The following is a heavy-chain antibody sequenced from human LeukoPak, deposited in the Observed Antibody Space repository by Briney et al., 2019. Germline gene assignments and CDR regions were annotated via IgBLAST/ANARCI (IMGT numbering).Heavy chain of an antibody. CDR3: ARESGGAYYYDSSGYFDY. CDR2: IYSGGST. Sequence: PGGSLRLSCAASGFTVSSNYMSWVRQAPGKGLEWVSVIYSGGSTYYADSVKGRFTISRDNSKNTLYLQMNSPRAEDTAVYYCARESGGAYYYDSSGYFDYWGQGTLVTVSS. D-gene: IGHD3-22*01. CDR1: GFTVSSNY. J-gene: IGHJ4*02. V-gene: IGHV3-53*01.